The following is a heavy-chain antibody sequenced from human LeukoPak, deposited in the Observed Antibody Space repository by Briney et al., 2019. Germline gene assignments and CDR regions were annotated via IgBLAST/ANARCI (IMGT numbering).Heavy chain of an antibody. V-gene: IGHV4-39*01. Sequence: SETLSLTCPVSGGSISSSSYFWGWIRQPPGKGLEWIGTIYYSGNTYYNPSLKSRVTISVDTSKNQFSLKLSSVTAADTTVYYCARLKEGIDYWGQGTLVTVSS. J-gene: IGHJ4*02. D-gene: IGHD3-10*01. CDR2: IYYSGNT. CDR1: GGSISSSSYF. CDR3: ARLKEGIDY.